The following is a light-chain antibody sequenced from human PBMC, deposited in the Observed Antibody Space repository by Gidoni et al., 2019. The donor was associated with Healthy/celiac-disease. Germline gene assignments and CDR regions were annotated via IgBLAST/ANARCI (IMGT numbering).Light chain of an antibody. Sequence: EIVLTQSPGTLSLSPGERATLSCRASQSVSSSYLAWYQQKPGQAPRLLIYGASSRATGIPDRFSASVSGTDFTLTISRLEPEDFAVYYCQQYGSSMYTFGQGTKLEIK. J-gene: IGKJ2*01. CDR1: QSVSSSY. CDR3: QQYGSSMYT. CDR2: GAS. V-gene: IGKV3-20*01.